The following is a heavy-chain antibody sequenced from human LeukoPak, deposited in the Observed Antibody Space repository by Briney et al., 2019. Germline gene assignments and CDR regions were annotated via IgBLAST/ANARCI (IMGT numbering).Heavy chain of an antibody. CDR2: ISSGGGTI. CDR3: ARALYGGYEVDY. V-gene: IGHV3-48*03. Sequence: GGSLRLSCAASGFTFSSYEMNWVRQAPGKGLEWVSYISSGGGTIYYADSVKGRFTISRDNAKNSLYPQMNSLRAEDTAVYYCARALYGGYEVDYWGQGTLVTVSS. CDR1: GFTFSSYE. D-gene: IGHD5-12*01. J-gene: IGHJ4*02.